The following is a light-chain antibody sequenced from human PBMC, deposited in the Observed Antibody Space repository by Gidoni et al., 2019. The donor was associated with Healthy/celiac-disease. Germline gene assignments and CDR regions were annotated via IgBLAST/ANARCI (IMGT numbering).Light chain of an antibody. CDR1: QSLVHSDGNTY. Sequence: DVVMTQSPLSLPVTLGQPASISCRSSQSLVHSDGNTYLNWFQHRPGQSPRRLIYKVSNRDSGVPDRFSGSGSGTDFTLKISRVEAEDVGVYYCMQGTHWPWYTFGQGTKLEIK. V-gene: IGKV2-30*02. CDR3: MQGTHWPWYT. CDR2: KVS. J-gene: IGKJ2*01.